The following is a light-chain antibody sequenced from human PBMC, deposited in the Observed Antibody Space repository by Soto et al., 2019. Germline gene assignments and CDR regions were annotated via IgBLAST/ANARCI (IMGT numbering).Light chain of an antibody. CDR1: SSDVGGYSY. Sequence: SVLTQPASVSGSPGQSITTSCTGTSSDVGGYSYVSWYQQHPGKAPKLMIYEVSNRPSGVSNRFSGSKSGNTASLTISGLQAEDEADYYCSSYTSSSTYVFGTGTKVTVL. J-gene: IGLJ1*01. CDR3: SSYTSSSTYV. CDR2: EVS. V-gene: IGLV2-14*01.